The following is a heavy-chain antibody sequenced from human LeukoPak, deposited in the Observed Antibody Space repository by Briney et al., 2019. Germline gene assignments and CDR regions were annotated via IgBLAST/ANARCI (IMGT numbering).Heavy chain of an antibody. CDR1: GYPFTIYD. J-gene: IGHJ4*02. D-gene: IGHD1-7*01. CDR3: ARGRQSEL. Sequence: ASVKVSCKASGYPFTIYDINWVRQAAGQGLEWVGWINPMGMRAYAQKFRGRVSMTTNTSINTAYMELSSLRSDDTAVYYCARGRQSELWGQGTLVTVSS. CDR2: INPMGMR. V-gene: IGHV1-8*01.